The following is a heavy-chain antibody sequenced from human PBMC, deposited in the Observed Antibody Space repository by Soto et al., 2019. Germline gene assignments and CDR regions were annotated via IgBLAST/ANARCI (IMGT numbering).Heavy chain of an antibody. V-gene: IGHV3-23*01. Sequence: HLLESGGTLVQPGGSLRLSCAASGFDFSTYAMTWVRQAPGKGLEWVSGIINSGATTYYADSVKGRFTISRDNSRNTLYLQMNSLRVDDTAMYYCAKDWPGTSSVTSDFWGQGTLVTVSS. CDR3: AKDWPGTSSVTSDF. J-gene: IGHJ4*02. D-gene: IGHD4-17*01. CDR1: GFDFSTYA. CDR2: IINSGATT.